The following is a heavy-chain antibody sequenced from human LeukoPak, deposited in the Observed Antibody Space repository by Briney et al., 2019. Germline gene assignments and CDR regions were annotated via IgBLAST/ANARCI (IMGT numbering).Heavy chain of an antibody. J-gene: IGHJ4*02. CDR2: INHSGST. V-gene: IGHV4-34*01. D-gene: IGHD2-8*01. CDR1: GGSFGGYY. Sequence: SETLSLTCAVYGGSFGGYYWSWIRQPPGKGLEWIGGINHSGSTNYNPSLKSRVTISVDTSKNQFSLKLSSVTAADTAVYYCARVGGRLIDYWGQGTLVTVSS. CDR3: ARVGGRLIDY.